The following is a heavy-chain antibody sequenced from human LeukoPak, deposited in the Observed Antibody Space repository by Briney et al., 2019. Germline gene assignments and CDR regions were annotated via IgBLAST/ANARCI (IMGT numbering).Heavy chain of an antibody. CDR2: IYRLGNT. Sequence: SETLSLTCSVSGDSITTDYWSWIRQPPGKGLEWIGYIYRLGNTDYNPSLKSRVTISADTSKNQLSLHLSSVTAADTAVYYCAGRGQRYFRDWGQGTLVTVSS. V-gene: IGHV4-4*08. CDR1: GDSITTDY. J-gene: IGHJ1*01. CDR3: AGRGQRYFRD.